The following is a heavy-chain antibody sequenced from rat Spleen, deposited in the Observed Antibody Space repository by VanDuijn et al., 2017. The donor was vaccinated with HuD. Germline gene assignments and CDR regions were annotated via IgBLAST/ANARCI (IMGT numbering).Heavy chain of an antibody. CDR2: IWNTGGT. D-gene: IGHD1-7*01. CDR3: AEMTSDY. J-gene: IGHJ2*01. Sequence: QVQLKESGPGLVQPSQTLSLTCTIAGFSLTSYNVHWVRQPPGKGLEWMGVIWNTGGTRYNSTLTSRLSITKDTSKSQVFLTLDSLQTDDTAVYYCAEMTSDYWGQGVMVTVSS. V-gene: IGHV2-41*01. CDR1: GFSLTSYN.